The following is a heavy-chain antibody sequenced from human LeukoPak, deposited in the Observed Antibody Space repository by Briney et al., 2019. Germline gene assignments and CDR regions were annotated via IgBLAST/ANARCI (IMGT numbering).Heavy chain of an antibody. J-gene: IGHJ4*02. CDR1: GGSISSSSYY. V-gene: IGHV4-39*07. CDR3: ARDRGHGDNYFDY. Sequence: SETLSLTCTVSGGSISSSSYYWGWIRQPPGKGLEWIGSIYYSGSTYYNPSLKSRVTISVDTSKNQFSPKLSSVTAADTAVYYCARDRGHGDNYFDYWGQGTLVTVSS. CDR2: IYYSGST. D-gene: IGHD4-17*01.